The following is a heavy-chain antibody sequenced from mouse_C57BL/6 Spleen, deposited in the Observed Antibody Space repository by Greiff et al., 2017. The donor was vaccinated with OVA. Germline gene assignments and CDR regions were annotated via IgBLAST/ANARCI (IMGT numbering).Heavy chain of an antibody. CDR2: ISDGGSYT. V-gene: IGHV5-4*03. J-gene: IGHJ4*01. CDR1: GFTFSSYA. Sequence: EVKLMESGGGLVKPGGSLTLSCAASGFTFSSYAMSWVRQTPEKRLEWVATISDGGSYTYYPENVKGRFTISRDNAKNHLYLQMSHLKAEDTAMYYGARVYYGRSYAMVSWGQGTSVTVTS. D-gene: IGHD1-1*01. CDR3: ARVYYGRSYAMVS.